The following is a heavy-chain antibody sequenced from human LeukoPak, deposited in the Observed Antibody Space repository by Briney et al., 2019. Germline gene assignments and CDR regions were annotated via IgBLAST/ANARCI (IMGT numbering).Heavy chain of an antibody. J-gene: IGHJ4*02. Sequence: SETLLLTCTVSGGSISSGGYYWSWIRQHPGKGLEWIGYIYYSGSTYYNPFLRSLVTISVDTSKNQFSLKLSSVTAADTAVYYCARGYSGYDYPDYWGQGTLVTVSS. CDR3: ARGYSGYDYPDY. CDR1: GGSISSGGYY. CDR2: IYYSGST. D-gene: IGHD5-12*01. V-gene: IGHV4-31*01.